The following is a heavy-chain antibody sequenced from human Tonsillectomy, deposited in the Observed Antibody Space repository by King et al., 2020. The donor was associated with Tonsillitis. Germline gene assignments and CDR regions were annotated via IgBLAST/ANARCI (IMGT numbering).Heavy chain of an antibody. V-gene: IGHV3-30-3*01. D-gene: IGHD3-3*01. CDR1: GFTFSNYA. Sequence: VQLVESGGGVVQPGRSLRLSCAVSGFTFSNYAMHWVRQAPGKGLEWVAVISYDGSKKYYADSVEGRFIISRNNSKDTLHLQMNSLRGEDTAVYFCARDGRIYYWGQGTLVTVSS. J-gene: IGHJ4*02. CDR3: ARDGRIYY. CDR2: ISYDGSKK.